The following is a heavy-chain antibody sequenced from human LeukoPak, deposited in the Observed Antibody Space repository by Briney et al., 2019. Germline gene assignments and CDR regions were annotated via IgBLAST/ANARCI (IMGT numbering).Heavy chain of an antibody. D-gene: IGHD7-27*01. CDR1: GYTFTSYY. CDR2: INPSGDST. J-gene: IGHJ4*02. V-gene: IGHV1-46*01. CDR3: VRTPPNWGADF. Sequence: ASVKVSCKASGYTFTSYYVHWVRQAPGQGLEWMGVINPSGDSTNYAQKFQGRVTMTRDTSTSTVYMELSSLRSEDSAVYYCVRTPPNWGADFWGQGTLVTVSS.